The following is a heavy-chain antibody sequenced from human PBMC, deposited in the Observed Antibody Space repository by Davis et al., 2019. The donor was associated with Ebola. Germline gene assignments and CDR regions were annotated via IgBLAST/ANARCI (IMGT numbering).Heavy chain of an antibody. CDR2: ISGSGGPT. CDR3: VKFFLGIGSDY. V-gene: IGHV3-23*01. Sequence: GESLKISCAASGFTFSSYAMSWVRQAPGKGLKWVSTISGSGGPTDYADSVKGQFTISRDNSKNTLYLQMNSLRAEDTAVYYCVKFFLGIGSDYWGQGTLVTVSS. J-gene: IGHJ4*02. CDR1: GFTFSSYA. D-gene: IGHD1-26*01.